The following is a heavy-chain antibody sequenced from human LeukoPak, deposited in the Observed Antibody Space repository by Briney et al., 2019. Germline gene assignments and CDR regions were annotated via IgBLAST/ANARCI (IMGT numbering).Heavy chain of an antibody. CDR1: GGSISSSSYY. J-gene: IGHJ4*02. D-gene: IGHD5-24*01. CDR3: ARHRLDGYYYRGYFDY. V-gene: IGHV4-39*01. CDR2: IYYSGST. Sequence: SETLSLTCTVSGGSISSSSYYWGWIRQPPGKGLEWIGSIYYSGSTYYNPSLKSRVTISVDTSKNQFSLKLSSVTAADTAVYYCARHRLDGYYYRGYFDYWGQGTLVTVSS.